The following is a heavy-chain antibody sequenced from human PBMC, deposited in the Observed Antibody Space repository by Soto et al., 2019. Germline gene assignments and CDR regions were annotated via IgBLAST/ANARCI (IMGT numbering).Heavy chain of an antibody. Sequence: GGSLRLSCAASGFTFSSYGMHWVRQAPGKGLEWVAVISYDGSNKYYADSVKGRFTISRDNSKNTLYLQMNSLRAEDTAVYYCAKDPSGSYTAPFDPNFDYWGQGTLVTVSS. CDR3: AKDPSGSYTAPFDPNFDY. CDR1: GFTFSSYG. CDR2: ISYDGSNK. V-gene: IGHV3-30*18. D-gene: IGHD1-26*01. J-gene: IGHJ4*02.